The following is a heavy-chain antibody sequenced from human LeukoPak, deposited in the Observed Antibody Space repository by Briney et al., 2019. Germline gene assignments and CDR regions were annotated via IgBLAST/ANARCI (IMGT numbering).Heavy chain of an antibody. Sequence: GESLKISCKGSGYSFTSYWIGWVRQMPGKGLEWMGIIYPGDSDTRYSPSFQGQVTISADKSISTAYLQWSSLKASDTAMYYCARRGGDSSWAYYFDYWGQGTLVTVSS. CDR3: ARRGGDSSWAYYFDY. CDR2: IYPGDSDT. CDR1: GYSFTSYW. V-gene: IGHV5-51*01. J-gene: IGHJ4*02. D-gene: IGHD6-13*01.